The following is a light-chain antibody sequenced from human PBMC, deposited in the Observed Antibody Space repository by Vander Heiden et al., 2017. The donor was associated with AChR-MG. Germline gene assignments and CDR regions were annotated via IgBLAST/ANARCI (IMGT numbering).Light chain of an antibody. CDR3: LLYYGGAQIPEV. Sequence: QTVVTQEPSLTVSPGGTVTLTCASSTGAVTSGYYPNWFQQKPGQAPRARIYMTSNKHSCTPARFSGSLLGGKAALTLSGVQPEDEAEYDGLLYYGGAQIPEVFGTGTKVTVL. V-gene: IGLV7-43*01. CDR1: TGAVTSGYY. CDR2: MTS. J-gene: IGLJ1*01.